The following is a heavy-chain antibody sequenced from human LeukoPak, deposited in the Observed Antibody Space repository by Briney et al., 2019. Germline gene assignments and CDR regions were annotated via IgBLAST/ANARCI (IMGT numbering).Heavy chain of an antibody. D-gene: IGHD6-19*01. CDR2: ISGSGGST. V-gene: IGHV3-23*01. J-gene: IGHJ4*02. Sequence: GGTLRLSCAASGFTFSTYAMSWVRQAPGKGLEWVSGISGSGGSTFYADSVKGRFTISRDNSKNTLYLQMNSLRAEDTAVYYCAKATYGWYFDYWGQGTLVTVSS. CDR1: GFTFSTYA. CDR3: AKATYGWYFDY.